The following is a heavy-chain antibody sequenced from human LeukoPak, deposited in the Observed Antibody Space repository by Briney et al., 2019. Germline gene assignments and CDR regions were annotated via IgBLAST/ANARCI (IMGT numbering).Heavy chain of an antibody. V-gene: IGHV4-61*02. Sequence: SETLSLTCTVSGGSISSGSYYWSWIRQPAGKGLEWIGRIYTSGSTNYNPSLKSRVTISVDTSKNQFSLKLSSVTAADTAVYYCARDGGTYYDILTGHSPDGWSDPWGQGTLVTVSS. D-gene: IGHD3-9*01. J-gene: IGHJ5*02. CDR1: GGSISSGSYY. CDR3: ARDGGTYYDILTGHSPDGWSDP. CDR2: IYTSGST.